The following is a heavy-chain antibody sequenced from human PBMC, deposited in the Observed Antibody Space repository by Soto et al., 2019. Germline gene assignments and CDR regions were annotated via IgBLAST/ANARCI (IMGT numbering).Heavy chain of an antibody. CDR2: IIPILGIT. J-gene: IGHJ6*02. CDR1: GGTFSSYT. Sequence: QVQLVQSGAEVKKPGSSVKVSCKASGGTFSSYTISWVRQAPGQGLEWMGRIIPILGITNYAQKFQGRVTITPDKSTSTAYMELSSLRSEDTAVYYCARDRAAAGSNYYYCGMDGWGQGTTVTVSS. D-gene: IGHD6-13*01. V-gene: IGHV1-69*08. CDR3: ARDRAAAGSNYYYCGMDG.